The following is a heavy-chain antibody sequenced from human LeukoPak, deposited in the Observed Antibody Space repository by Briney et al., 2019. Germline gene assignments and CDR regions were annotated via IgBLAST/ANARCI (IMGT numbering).Heavy chain of an antibody. J-gene: IGHJ5*02. V-gene: IGHV1-69*04. CDR3: ARELSGYYSWFDP. Sequence: GASVKVSCKASGGTFSSYAISWVRQAPGQGLEWMGRIIPILGIANYAQKFQGRVTITADKSTSTAYMELSSLRSEDTAVYYCARELSGYYSWFDPWGQGTLVTASS. CDR1: GGTFSSYA. D-gene: IGHD3-3*01. CDR2: IIPILGIA.